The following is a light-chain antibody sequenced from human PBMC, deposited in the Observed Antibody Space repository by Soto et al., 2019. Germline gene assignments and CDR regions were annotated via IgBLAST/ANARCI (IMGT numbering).Light chain of an antibody. CDR3: QQYGSSPPT. V-gene: IGKV3-20*01. CDR2: GAS. CDR1: QSVSSSY. J-gene: IGKJ5*01. Sequence: EIVLTQSPGTLSLSPGERATLSCRASQSVSSSYLAWYQQKPGQAPRLLIYGASSRATGIPDRFSGSGSGTDFNLTISRLEPEDFAMYYCQQYGSSPPTFGQGTRLEIK.